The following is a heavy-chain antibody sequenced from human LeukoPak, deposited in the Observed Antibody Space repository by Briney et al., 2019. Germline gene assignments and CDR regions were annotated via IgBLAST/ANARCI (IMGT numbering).Heavy chain of an antibody. CDR3: AKDNGIAVAGTGGYFQH. CDR1: GFTFDDYA. D-gene: IGHD6-19*01. J-gene: IGHJ1*01. CDR2: ISWNSGSI. Sequence: GRSLRLSCAASGFTFDDYAMHWVRQAPGKGLEWVSGISWNSGSIGYADSVKGRFTISRDNAKNSLYLQMNSLRAEDTALYYCAKDNGIAVAGTGGYFQHWGQGTLVTVSS. V-gene: IGHV3-9*01.